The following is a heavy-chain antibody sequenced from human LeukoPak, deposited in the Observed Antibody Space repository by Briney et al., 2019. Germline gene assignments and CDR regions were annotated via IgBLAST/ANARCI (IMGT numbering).Heavy chain of an antibody. J-gene: IGHJ4*02. CDR3: ARGTVTIVDY. D-gene: IGHD2-15*01. V-gene: IGHV3-66*01. CDR1: GFTVSSNY. CDR2: IYSGGST. Sequence: GGSLRLSCAASGFTVSSNYMSWVRQAPGRGLEWVSVIYSGGSTYYADSVKGRFTISRDNSKNTLFLQMNSLRAGDTAVYYCARGTVTIVDYWGQGTLVTVSS.